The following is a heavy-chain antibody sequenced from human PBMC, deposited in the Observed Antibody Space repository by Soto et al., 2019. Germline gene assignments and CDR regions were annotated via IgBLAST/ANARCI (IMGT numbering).Heavy chain of an antibody. J-gene: IGHJ5*02. D-gene: IGHD4-4*01. Sequence: EVQLVESGGGLVKPGGSLRLSCAASGFTFSSYSMNWVRQAPGKGLEWVSSISSSSSYIYYADSVKGRFTISRDNAKNSLYLQMNSLRAEDTAVYYCARDPTAVTSRFDPWGQGTLVTVSS. V-gene: IGHV3-21*01. CDR3: ARDPTAVTSRFDP. CDR1: GFTFSSYS. CDR2: ISSSSSYI.